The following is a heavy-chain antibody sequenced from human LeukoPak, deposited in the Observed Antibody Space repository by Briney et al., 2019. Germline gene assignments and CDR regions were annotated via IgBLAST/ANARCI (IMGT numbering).Heavy chain of an antibody. J-gene: IGHJ4*02. Sequence: GGSLRLSCAASGFTLDDYTMHWVRQAPGKGLEWVSGINWNSGSTGYADSVKGRFTISRDNAKNSLYLQMNSLRAEDTALYYCAKNPSYCSGGRCYVSHYFDYWGQGTLVTVSS. CDR2: INWNSGST. D-gene: IGHD2-15*01. V-gene: IGHV3-9*01. CDR1: GFTLDDYT. CDR3: AKNPSYCSGGRCYVSHYFDY.